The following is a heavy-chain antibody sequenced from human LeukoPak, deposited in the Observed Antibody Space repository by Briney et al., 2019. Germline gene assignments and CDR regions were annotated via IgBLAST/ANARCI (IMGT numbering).Heavy chain of an antibody. V-gene: IGHV4-34*01. CDR2: INHSGST. CDR1: GGSFGGYF. CDR3: ARHPYTIFGVVIPYFDY. D-gene: IGHD3-3*01. Sequence: SETLSLTCAVYGGSFGGYFWSWIRQPPGKGLEWIGEINHSGSTNYNPSLKSRVTISVDTSKNQFSLKLSSVTAADTAVYYCARHPYTIFGVVIPYFDYWGQGTLVTVSS. J-gene: IGHJ4*02.